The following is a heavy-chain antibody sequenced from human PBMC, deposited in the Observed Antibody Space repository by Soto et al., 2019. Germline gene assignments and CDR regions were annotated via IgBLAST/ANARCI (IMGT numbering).Heavy chain of an antibody. D-gene: IGHD3-10*01. V-gene: IGHV3-23*01. CDR2: ISGSGGST. Sequence: GGSLRLSCAASGFTFSSYAMSWVRQAPGKGLEWVSAISGSGGSTYYADSVKGRFTISRDNSKNTLYLQMNSLRAEDTAVYYFAKGMVRGAQLKNYGMDVWGEGTRVSDSS. CDR1: GFTFSSYA. CDR3: AKGMVRGAQLKNYGMDV. J-gene: IGHJ6*01.